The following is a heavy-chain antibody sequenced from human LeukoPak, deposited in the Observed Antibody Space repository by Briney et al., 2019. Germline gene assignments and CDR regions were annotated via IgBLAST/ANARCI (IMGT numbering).Heavy chain of an antibody. CDR2: INHSGST. J-gene: IGHJ6*03. Sequence: SETLSLTCAVYGGSFSGYYRSWIRQPPGKGLEWIGEINHSGSTNYNPSLKSRVTISVDTSKNQFSLKLSSVTAADTSVYYCARGQIVVVPAAQYYYYFMDVWGKGTTVTVSS. V-gene: IGHV4-34*01. D-gene: IGHD2-2*01. CDR1: GGSFSGYY. CDR3: ARGQIVVVPAAQYYYYFMDV.